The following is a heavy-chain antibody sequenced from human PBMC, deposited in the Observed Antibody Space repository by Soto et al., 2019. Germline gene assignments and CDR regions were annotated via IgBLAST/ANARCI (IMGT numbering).Heavy chain of an antibody. CDR1: GFTFSSYA. Sequence: GGSLRLSCAASGFTFSSYAMHWVRQAPGKGLEWVAVISYDGSNKYYADSVKGRFTISRDTSKNTLYLQMNSLRAEDTAVYYCAREQRWLYYFDYWGRGTLVTVSS. V-gene: IGHV3-30-3*01. J-gene: IGHJ4*01. CDR3: AREQRWLYYFDY. CDR2: ISYDGSNK. D-gene: IGHD4-17*01.